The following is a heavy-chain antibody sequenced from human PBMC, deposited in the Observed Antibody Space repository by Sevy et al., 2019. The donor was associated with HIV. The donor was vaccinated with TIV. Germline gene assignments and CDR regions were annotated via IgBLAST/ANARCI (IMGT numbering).Heavy chain of an antibody. D-gene: IGHD5-18*01. CDR3: ATRGYSYGFYVVDI. V-gene: IGHV4-31*03. CDR1: GDSISAGSYY. J-gene: IGHJ3*02. Sequence: SETLSLTCTVSGDSISAGSYYWSWIRQYPGKGLEWIGYIYYSGNTYYNPSLKSRITISVDMSKNQFSLKLGSVTAADTAVYYCATRGYSYGFYVVDIWGPGTMVTVS. CDR2: IYYSGNT.